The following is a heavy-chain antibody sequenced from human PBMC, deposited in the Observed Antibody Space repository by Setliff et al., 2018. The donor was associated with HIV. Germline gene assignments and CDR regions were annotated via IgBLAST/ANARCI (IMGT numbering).Heavy chain of an antibody. CDR3: ARDGAPASLFFDY. V-gene: IGHV3-11*01. D-gene: IGHD6-13*01. J-gene: IGHJ4*02. CDR1: GFTFSDHY. CDR2: ISGSSGGI. Sequence: GGSLRLSCAASGFTFSDHYMIWIRQAPGKGLECVSFISGSSGGIYYADSVRGRFTISKDNTDNSLYLQMNSLRAEDTAVYYCARDGAPASLFFDYWGQGTLVTVSS.